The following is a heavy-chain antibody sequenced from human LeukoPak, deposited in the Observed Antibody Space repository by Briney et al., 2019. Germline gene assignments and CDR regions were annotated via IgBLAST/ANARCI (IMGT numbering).Heavy chain of an antibody. CDR2: IIPIFGTA. D-gene: IGHD3-3*01. CDR3: ARAMERTIFGVVIYYYGMDV. Sequence: SVTVSCTASGGTFSSYAISWVRQAPGQGLEWMGGIIPIFGTANYAQKFQGRVTITADESTSTAYMELSSLRSEDTAVYYCARAMERTIFGVVIYYYGMDVWGQGTTVTVSS. V-gene: IGHV1-69*13. CDR1: GGTFSSYA. J-gene: IGHJ6*02.